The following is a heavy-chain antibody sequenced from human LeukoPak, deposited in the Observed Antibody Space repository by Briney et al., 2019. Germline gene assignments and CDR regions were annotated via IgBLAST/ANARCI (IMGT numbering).Heavy chain of an antibody. CDR2: ISGSGGST. Sequence: PGGSLRLSCAASGFTFSSYAMSWVRQAPGKGLEWVSAISGSGGSTYYADSVKGRFTISRDNSKNTLYLQMNSLRAEDTAVYYRAKSLRGYSYGSFFDYWGQGTLVIVSS. J-gene: IGHJ4*02. V-gene: IGHV3-23*01. CDR3: AKSLRGYSYGSFFDY. D-gene: IGHD5-18*01. CDR1: GFTFSSYA.